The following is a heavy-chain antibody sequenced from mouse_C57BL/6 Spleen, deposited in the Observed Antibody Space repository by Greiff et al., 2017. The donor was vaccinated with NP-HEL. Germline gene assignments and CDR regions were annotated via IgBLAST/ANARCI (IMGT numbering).Heavy chain of an antibody. J-gene: IGHJ3*01. D-gene: IGHD1-1*01. CDR3: ARPGYYYGTAWFAY. Sequence: QVQLQQPGAELVMPGASVKLSCKASGYTFTSYWMHWVKQRPGQGLEWIGEIDPSDSYTNYNQKFKGKSTLTVDKSSSTAYMQLSSLTSEDSAVYYGARPGYYYGTAWFAYWGQGTLVTVSA. CDR1: GYTFTSYW. V-gene: IGHV1-69*01. CDR2: IDPSDSYT.